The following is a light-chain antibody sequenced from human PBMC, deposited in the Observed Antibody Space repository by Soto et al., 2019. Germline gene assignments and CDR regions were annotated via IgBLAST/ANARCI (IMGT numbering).Light chain of an antibody. Sequence: DAQMTQSPSTLAASVGDRVTITCRASQSINNWLAWYQQKPGKAPKLLIYDASSLGSGVPSRFSASGYGTEFTLTIYSLHPDDFASYYCQQYSSLTFGQGTKVDIK. J-gene: IGKJ1*01. CDR3: QQYSSLT. V-gene: IGKV1-5*01. CDR1: QSINNW. CDR2: DAS.